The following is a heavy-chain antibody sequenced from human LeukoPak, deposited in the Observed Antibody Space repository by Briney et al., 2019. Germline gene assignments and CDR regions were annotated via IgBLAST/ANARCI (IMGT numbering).Heavy chain of an antibody. J-gene: IGHJ3*02. V-gene: IGHV4-39*07. CDR3: ARANHITMVRGVDDAFDI. CDR2: IYYSGST. CDR1: GGSISSRTCY. Sequence: SETLSLTCTVSGGSISSRTCYWGWIRQPPGKGLEWIGSIYYSGSTYYNPSLKSRVTISVDTSKNQFSLKLSSVTAADTAVYYCARANHITMVRGVDDAFDIWGQGTMVTVSS. D-gene: IGHD3-10*01.